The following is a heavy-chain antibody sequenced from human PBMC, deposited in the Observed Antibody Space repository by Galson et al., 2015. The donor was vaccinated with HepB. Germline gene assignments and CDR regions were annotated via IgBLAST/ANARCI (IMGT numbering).Heavy chain of an antibody. D-gene: IGHD5-18*01. J-gene: IGHJ4*02. CDR3: AREGAMVTNFDY. Sequence: SLRLSCAASGFTFSSYAMHWVRQAPGKGLEWVAVISYDGSNKYYADSVKGRFTITRDNSKNTLYLQMNSLRAEDTAVYYCAREGAMVTNFDYWGQGTLVTVSS. V-gene: IGHV3-30*04. CDR1: GFTFSSYA. CDR2: ISYDGSNK.